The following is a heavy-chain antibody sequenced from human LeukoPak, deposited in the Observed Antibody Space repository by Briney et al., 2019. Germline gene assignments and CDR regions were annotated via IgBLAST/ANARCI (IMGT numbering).Heavy chain of an antibody. CDR3: ARVLARKTGSHYNRAFDY. CDR1: GYTFTSYD. CDR2: MNPNSGNT. D-gene: IGHD3-10*01. Sequence: GASVKVSCKASGYTFTSYDINWVRQAAGQGLEWMGWMNPNSGNTGYAQKFQGRVTMTRNTSISTAYMELSSLRSEDTAVYYCARVLARKTGSHYNRAFDYWGQGTLVTVSS. V-gene: IGHV1-8*01. J-gene: IGHJ4*02.